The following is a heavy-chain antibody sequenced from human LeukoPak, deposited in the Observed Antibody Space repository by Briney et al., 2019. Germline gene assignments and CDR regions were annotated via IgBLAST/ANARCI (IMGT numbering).Heavy chain of an antibody. CDR2: IYASGST. V-gene: IGHV4-4*07. D-gene: IGHD2-15*01. J-gene: IGHJ5*02. CDR1: DGSINSYF. Sequence: PSETLSLTCTVSDGSINSYFWSWIRQPAGKGLEYIGRIYASGSTNYNPSLKSRVTMSVDTSKNQFSLKLTSVTAADTAVYYCARLLVVESRFDPWGQGTLDTVSS. CDR3: ARLLVVESRFDP.